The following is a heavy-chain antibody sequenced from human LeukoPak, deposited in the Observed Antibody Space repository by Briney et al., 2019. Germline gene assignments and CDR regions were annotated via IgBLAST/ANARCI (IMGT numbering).Heavy chain of an antibody. J-gene: IGHJ4*02. CDR1: GGSISSSSYY. V-gene: IGHV4-39*07. CDR2: IYYTGST. D-gene: IGHD2-15*01. Sequence: KPSETLSLTCTVSGGSISSSSYYGGWIRQPPGKGLEWIGIIYYTGSTYYNPSLKSRVTISVDTSKNQFSLKLRSVTAADTAVYYCATSCSGGSCYFDYWGQGILVTVSS. CDR3: ATSCSGGSCYFDY.